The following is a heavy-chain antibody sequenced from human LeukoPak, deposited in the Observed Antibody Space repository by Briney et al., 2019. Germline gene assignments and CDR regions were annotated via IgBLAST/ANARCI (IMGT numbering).Heavy chain of an antibody. V-gene: IGHV4-4*02. Sequence: KPSETLSLTCAVSGGSISSSNWWSWVRQPPGKGLEWIGEIYHSGSTNYNPSLKSRVTISVDKSKNQFSLKLSSVTAADTAVYYCARASWYYYGSDSVRGVISDFDYWGQGTLVTVSS. CDR2: IYHSGST. CDR3: ARASWYYYGSDSVRGVISDFDY. J-gene: IGHJ4*02. D-gene: IGHD3-10*01. CDR1: GGSISSSNW.